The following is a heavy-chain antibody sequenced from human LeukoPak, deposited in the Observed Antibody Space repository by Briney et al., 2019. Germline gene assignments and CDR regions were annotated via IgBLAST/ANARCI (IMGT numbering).Heavy chain of an antibody. D-gene: IGHD4-17*01. Sequence: PGRSLRLSCAASGFTFSSYAMHWVCQAPGKGLEWVAVISYDGSNKYYADSVKGRFTISRDNSKNTLYLQMNSLRAEDTAVYYCARDGSGDYGDFLDAFDIWGQGTMVTVSS. CDR2: ISYDGSNK. CDR3: ARDGSGDYGDFLDAFDI. CDR1: GFTFSSYA. V-gene: IGHV3-30-3*01. J-gene: IGHJ3*02.